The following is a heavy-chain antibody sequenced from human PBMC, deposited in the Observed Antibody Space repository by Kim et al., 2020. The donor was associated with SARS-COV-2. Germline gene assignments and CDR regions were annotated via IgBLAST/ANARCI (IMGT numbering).Heavy chain of an antibody. D-gene: IGHD2-2*02. V-gene: IGHV4-39*01. CDR3: ARHRTGAYCSSTSCYKGYYYMDV. J-gene: IGHJ6*03. Sequence: SETLSHTCTVSGGSISSSSYYWGWIRQPPGKGLEWIGSIYYSGSTYYNPSLKSRVTISVDTSKNQFSLKLSSVTAADTAVYYCARHRTGAYCSSTSCYKGYYYMDVWGKGTTVTVSS. CDR2: IYYSGST. CDR1: GGSISSSSYY.